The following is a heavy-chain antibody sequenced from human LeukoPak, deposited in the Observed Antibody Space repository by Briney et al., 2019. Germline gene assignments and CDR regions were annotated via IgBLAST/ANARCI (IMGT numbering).Heavy chain of an antibody. Sequence: PGGSLRLSCAGSGFSFSSSAMSWVRQTPGKGLEWVSSITANGATTYYSDSVKGRFTISRDNSRNTLSLQVSSLRVEDTAVYYCAKERRRVDTEMVRSYYFENWGQGTLVTVSS. V-gene: IGHV3-23*01. CDR3: AKERRRVDTEMVRSYYFEN. CDR2: ITANGATT. J-gene: IGHJ4*02. D-gene: IGHD5-18*01. CDR1: GFSFSSSA.